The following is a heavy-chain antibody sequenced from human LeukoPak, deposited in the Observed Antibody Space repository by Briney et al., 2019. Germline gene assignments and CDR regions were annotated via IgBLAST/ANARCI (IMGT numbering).Heavy chain of an antibody. CDR1: GFPFDKYP. V-gene: IGHV3-43*02. CDR2: VTENGGTT. CDR3: TQDYMGSYLA. Sequence: PGGSLRLSCAASGFPFDKYPMHWVRQPPGKGLEWVALVTENGGTTFYAGSVKGRFTISRDNSKNSVYLEMNSLISEDTALYYCTQDYMGSYLAWGQGTLVTVSS. J-gene: IGHJ5*02. D-gene: IGHD1-26*01.